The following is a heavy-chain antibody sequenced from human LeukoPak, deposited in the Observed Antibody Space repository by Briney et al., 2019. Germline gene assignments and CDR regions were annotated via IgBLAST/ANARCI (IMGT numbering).Heavy chain of an antibody. V-gene: IGHV4-34*04. D-gene: IGHD3-9*01. CDR1: GGSITGYY. CDR3: ARGNILTGYCFDF. CDR2: IHYTGAT. Sequence: PSETLSLTCAVYGGSITGYYWSWIRQTPGRGLEWVGEIHYTGATSHNPSLKSRATISTDTSKNQFSLRLSSVTVADTAVYYCARGNILTGYCFDFWGQGALVTVSS. J-gene: IGHJ4*02.